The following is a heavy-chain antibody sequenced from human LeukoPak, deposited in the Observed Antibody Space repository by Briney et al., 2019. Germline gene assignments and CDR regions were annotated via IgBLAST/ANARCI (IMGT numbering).Heavy chain of an antibody. D-gene: IGHD2-2*01. J-gene: IGHJ6*03. CDR2: MNPNSGNT. CDR3: ARGKRAGYCSSTSCPNYYYYMDV. Sequence: GASVKVSCKASGYTVTSYDINWVRQATGQGLEWMGWMNPNSGNTGYAQKFQGRVTMTRNTSISTAYMELSSLRSEDTAVYYCARGKRAGYCSSTSCPNYYYYMDVWGKGTTVTVSS. V-gene: IGHV1-8*01. CDR1: GYTVTSYD.